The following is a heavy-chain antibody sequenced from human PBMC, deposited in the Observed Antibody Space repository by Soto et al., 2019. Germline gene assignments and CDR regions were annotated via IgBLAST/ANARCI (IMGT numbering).Heavy chain of an antibody. Sequence: QVHLQESGPGLVQPSETLSLTCSVSGRSMSSNYWSWIRQSPDKGLEWLGYVFYGGTDYNPSLGGGVSMSLETSTSQFSRKLTSVTVADTAVYYCASYRGALYFESWGPVILVTVSA. CDR1: GRSMSSNY. J-gene: IGHJ4*02. CDR3: ASYRGALYFES. V-gene: IGHV4-59*01. D-gene: IGHD3-16*01. CDR2: VFYGGT.